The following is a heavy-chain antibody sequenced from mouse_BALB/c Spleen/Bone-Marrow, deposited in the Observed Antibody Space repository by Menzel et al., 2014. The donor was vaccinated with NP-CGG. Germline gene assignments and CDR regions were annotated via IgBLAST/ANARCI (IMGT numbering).Heavy chain of an antibody. CDR2: ISPAIDHI. J-gene: IGHJ4*01. Sequence: QVQLQHSDAELVKPGASVKISCKASGYTFTDRAIHWVKQKPEQGLEWIGYISPAIDHIQYNEKFKDKATLTADKSSSTAYMQLNSLTSEDSAVYFCKRGPKGGYAMDYWGQGTSVTVSS. CDR3: KRGPKGGYAMDY. V-gene: IGHV1S53*02. CDR1: GYTFTDRA. D-gene: IGHD1-3*01.